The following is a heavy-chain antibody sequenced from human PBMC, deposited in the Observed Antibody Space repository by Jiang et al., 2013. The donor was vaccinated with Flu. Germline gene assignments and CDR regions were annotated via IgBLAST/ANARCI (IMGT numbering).Heavy chain of an antibody. CDR3: ARDLQLVYFDY. Sequence: QLLESGGGLVRPGGSLRLSCAASGFTFSNAWMSWVRQAPGKGLEWVSYISSSSSTIYYADSVKGRFTISRDNAKNSLYLQMNSLRAEDTAVYYCARDLQLVYFDYWGQGTLVTVSS. D-gene: IGHD6-6*01. CDR2: ISSSSSTI. J-gene: IGHJ4*02. CDR1: GFTFSNAW. V-gene: IGHV3-48*01.